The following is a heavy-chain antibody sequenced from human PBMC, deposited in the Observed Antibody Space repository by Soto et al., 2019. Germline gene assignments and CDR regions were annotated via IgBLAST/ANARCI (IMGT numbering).Heavy chain of an antibody. CDR3: AHTIAAAYQFLPWFDP. CDR2: IDPSDSYT. D-gene: IGHD6-13*01. Sequence: GESLKISCKGSGYSFTSYWVSWVRQMPGKGLEWMGRIDPSDSYTNYSPSFQGHVTISADKSISTAYLQWSSLKASDTAMYYCAHTIAAAYQFLPWFDPWGQGTLVTVPQ. CDR1: GYSFTSYW. V-gene: IGHV5-10-1*01. J-gene: IGHJ5*02.